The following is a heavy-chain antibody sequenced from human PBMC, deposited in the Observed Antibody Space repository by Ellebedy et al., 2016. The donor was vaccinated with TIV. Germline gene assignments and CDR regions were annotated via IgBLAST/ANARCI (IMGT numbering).Heavy chain of an antibody. CDR2: ISYDGSNK. Sequence: GGSLRLSCAASGFTFSSYGMHWVRQAPGKGLEWVAVISYDGSNKYYADSVKGRFTISRDNSKNTLYLRMNSLRVEDTAVYYCAGDSRGITDTGTSLHYWGQGTLVTVSS. CDR3: AGDSRGITDTGTSLHY. CDR1: GFTFSSYG. J-gene: IGHJ4*02. V-gene: IGHV3-30*03. D-gene: IGHD6-13*01.